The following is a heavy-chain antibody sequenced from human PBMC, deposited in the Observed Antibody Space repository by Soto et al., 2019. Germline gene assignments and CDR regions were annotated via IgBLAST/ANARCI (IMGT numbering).Heavy chain of an antibody. CDR1: GYTFNTYG. D-gene: IGHD1-26*01. V-gene: IGHV1-18*04. CDR3: ASHPVSGSLHFDS. CDR2: ISAYNGDT. J-gene: IGHJ4*02. Sequence: ASVKVSCKGSGYTFNTYGVSWVRQAPGQGLEWMGRISAYNGDTNYAQKLQGRLTMTTDTSTRTAYMELRSLRSDDTAVYYCASHPVSGSLHFDSWGQGTLVTVSS.